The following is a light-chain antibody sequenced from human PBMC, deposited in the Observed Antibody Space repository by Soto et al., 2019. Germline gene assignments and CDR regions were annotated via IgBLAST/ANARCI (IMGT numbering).Light chain of an antibody. Sequence: DIQMTQSPSTLSASVGDRVTITCRASESINSWLAWYQQRPGKAPKLLIYKASTLQSGVPSRFSGSGSGTDFTLTISSLQPEDFATYYCQQSYSTPLTFGGGTKVDIK. V-gene: IGKV1-5*03. J-gene: IGKJ4*01. CDR3: QQSYSTPLT. CDR2: KAS. CDR1: ESINSW.